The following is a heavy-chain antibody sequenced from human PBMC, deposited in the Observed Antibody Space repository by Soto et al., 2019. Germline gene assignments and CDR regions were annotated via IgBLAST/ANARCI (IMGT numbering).Heavy chain of an antibody. CDR3: AADGGLPGFDY. D-gene: IGHD3-16*01. J-gene: IGHJ4*02. Sequence: SVKVSCKASGFTFTSSAVQWVRPARGQRLEWIGWIVVGSGNTNYAQKSQERVTITRDMSTSTAYMELSSLRSEDTAVYYCAADGGLPGFDYWGQGTLVTVSS. CDR1: GFTFTSSA. CDR2: IVVGSGNT. V-gene: IGHV1-58*01.